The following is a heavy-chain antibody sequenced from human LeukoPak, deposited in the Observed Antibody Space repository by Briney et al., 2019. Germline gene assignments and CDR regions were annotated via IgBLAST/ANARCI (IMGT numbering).Heavy chain of an antibody. Sequence: GASVKVSCKVSGYTLTELSMHWVRQAPGKGLEWMGGFDPEDGETIYAQKFQGRVTMTEDTSTDTAYMELSSLRSEDTAVYYCATGARITMHSRRRAFDIWGQGTMVTVSS. CDR2: FDPEDGET. D-gene: IGHD3-10*01. CDR1: GYTLTELS. V-gene: IGHV1-24*01. CDR3: ATGARITMHSRRRAFDI. J-gene: IGHJ3*02.